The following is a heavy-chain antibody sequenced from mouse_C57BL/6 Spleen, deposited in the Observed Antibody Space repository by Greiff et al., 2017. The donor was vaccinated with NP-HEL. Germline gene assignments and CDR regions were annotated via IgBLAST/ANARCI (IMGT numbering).Heavy chain of an antibody. Sequence: EVQLVESEGGLVQPGSSMKLSCTASGFTFSDYYMAWVRQVPEKGLEWVANINYDGSSTYYLDSLKSRFIISRDNAKNILYLQMSSLKSEDTATYYCARDGTNWGFDYWGQGTTLTVSS. J-gene: IGHJ2*01. CDR3: ARDGTNWGFDY. V-gene: IGHV5-16*01. CDR1: GFTFSDYY. CDR2: INYDGSST. D-gene: IGHD4-1*01.